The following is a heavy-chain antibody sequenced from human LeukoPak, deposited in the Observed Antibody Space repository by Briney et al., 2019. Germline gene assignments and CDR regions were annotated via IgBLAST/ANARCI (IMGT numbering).Heavy chain of an antibody. CDR3: ARVVCGGTSCHLPFDC. Sequence: ASVKVSCKASGYTFTSYGISWVRQAPGQGLEWMGWISAYNGNTNYAQKLQGRVTMTTDTSTSTAYMELRSLRSDDTAVYYCARVVCGGTSCHLPFDCWGQGTLVTVSS. D-gene: IGHD2-2*01. CDR1: GYTFTSYG. J-gene: IGHJ4*02. V-gene: IGHV1-18*01. CDR2: ISAYNGNT.